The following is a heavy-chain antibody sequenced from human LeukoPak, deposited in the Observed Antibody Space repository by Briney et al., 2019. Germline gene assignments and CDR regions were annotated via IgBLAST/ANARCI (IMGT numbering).Heavy chain of an antibody. CDR1: GGSISSSNW. Sequence: SETLSLTCAVSGGSISSSNWWSWVRPPPGKGLEWIGEVYHSGSTNYNPSLKSRVTISVDKSKNQFSLKLSSVTAADTAVYYCARVYYDSSGYYFRYFDYWGQGTLVTVSS. V-gene: IGHV4-4*02. J-gene: IGHJ4*02. CDR3: ARVYYDSSGYYFRYFDY. D-gene: IGHD3-22*01. CDR2: VYHSGST.